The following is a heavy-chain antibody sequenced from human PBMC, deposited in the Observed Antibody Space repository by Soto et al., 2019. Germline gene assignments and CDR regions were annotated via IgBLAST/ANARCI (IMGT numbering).Heavy chain of an antibody. J-gene: IGHJ5*02. V-gene: IGHV4-34*01. Sequence: SETLSLTCAVYGGSFSGYYWSWIRQPPGKGLEWIGEINHSGSTNYNPSLKSRVTISVDTSKNQFSLKLSSVTAADTAVYYCARWQQWQENWFDPWGQGTLVT. D-gene: IGHD6-19*01. CDR2: INHSGST. CDR1: GGSFSGYY. CDR3: ARWQQWQENWFDP.